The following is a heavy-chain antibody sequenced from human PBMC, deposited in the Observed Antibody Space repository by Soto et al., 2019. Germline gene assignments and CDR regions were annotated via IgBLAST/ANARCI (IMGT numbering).Heavy chain of an antibody. Sequence: EVQLLESGGGLVQPGGSLRLSCAASGFTFSSYAMSWVRQAPGKGLEWVSAISGSGGSTYYADYVKGRFTISRDNSKNTLYLQMNSLRAEDTAVYYCEKDNRLRYDHDSSGLYWGQGTLVTVSS. J-gene: IGHJ4*02. CDR1: GFTFSSYA. V-gene: IGHV3-23*01. D-gene: IGHD3-22*01. CDR3: EKDNRLRYDHDSSGLY. CDR2: ISGSGGST.